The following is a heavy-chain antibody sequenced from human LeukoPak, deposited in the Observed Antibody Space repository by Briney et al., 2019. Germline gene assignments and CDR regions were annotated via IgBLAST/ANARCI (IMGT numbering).Heavy chain of an antibody. J-gene: IGHJ4*02. Sequence: ASGKVSCKDSGYTFTSYGISWGRQAPGQGLEWMGGISASNGNTNYAQKLQGRVTMTTDTSTSTAYMELRSLGSADTAVYYCARGSLGTAYFDCCGQAPLVTVSS. V-gene: IGHV1-18*01. CDR2: ISASNGNT. D-gene: IGHD7-27*01. CDR1: GYTFTSYG. CDR3: ARGSLGTAYFDC.